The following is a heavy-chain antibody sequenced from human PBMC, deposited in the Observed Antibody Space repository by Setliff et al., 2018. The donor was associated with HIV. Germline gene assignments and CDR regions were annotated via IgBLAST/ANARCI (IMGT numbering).Heavy chain of an antibody. CDR1: GYTFTGYY. Sequence: ASVKVSCKASGYTFTGYYMHWVRQAPGQGPEWLGRINPKSGGTRYAQKFQGMVSMTRDTAISTAYMELSRLRSDDSAVYYCARLPFITIFGVLNGDDGFDIWGQGTMVTVSS. CDR2: INPKSGGT. D-gene: IGHD3-3*01. V-gene: IGHV1-2*06. CDR3: ARLPFITIFGVLNGDDGFDI. J-gene: IGHJ3*02.